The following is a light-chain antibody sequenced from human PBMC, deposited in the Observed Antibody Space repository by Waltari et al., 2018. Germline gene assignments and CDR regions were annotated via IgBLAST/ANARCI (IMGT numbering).Light chain of an antibody. CDR2: DAS. CDR1: ESVRSY. Sequence: EIVLTQSPATLSLSPGEGATLPRRASESVRSYLAWYQQKPGQAPRLLIYDASNRASGIPARFSGSGSGTDFSLSISSLEPEDFAVYYCQQRHNWPLTFGGGTKVEIK. J-gene: IGKJ4*01. V-gene: IGKV3-11*01. CDR3: QQRHNWPLT.